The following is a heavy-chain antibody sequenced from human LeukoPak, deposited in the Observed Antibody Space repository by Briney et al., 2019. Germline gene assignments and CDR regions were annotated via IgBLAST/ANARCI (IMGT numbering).Heavy chain of an antibody. V-gene: IGHV1-24*01. CDR2: FDPEDGET. J-gene: IGHJ3*02. CDR3: ATLWGSSWYLYAFDI. D-gene: IGHD6-13*01. Sequence: ASVKVSCKVSGYTLTELSMHWVRQAPGNGLEWMGGFDPEDGETIYAQKFQGRVTMTEDTSTDTAYMELSSLRSEDTAVYYCATLWGSSWYLYAFDIWGQGTMVTVSS. CDR1: GYTLTELS.